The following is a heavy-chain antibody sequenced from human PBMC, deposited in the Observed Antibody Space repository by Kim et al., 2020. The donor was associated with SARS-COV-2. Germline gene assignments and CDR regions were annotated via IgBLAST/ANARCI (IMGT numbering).Heavy chain of an antibody. CDR2: SYINGNT. CDR1: SGSISSGNYY. J-gene: IGHJ6*02. V-gene: IGHV4-61*02. Sequence: SETLSLTCTVSSGSISSGNYYWNWIRQPAGKGLEWIGRSYINGNTNQNTSLQGRVTMSLDTSKNHFALRLTSVTAADTAGYYCARGRYSSTWDASFYYGLGVWGQGTTVTVSS. CDR3: ARGRYSSTWDASFYYGLGV. D-gene: IGHD6-13*01.